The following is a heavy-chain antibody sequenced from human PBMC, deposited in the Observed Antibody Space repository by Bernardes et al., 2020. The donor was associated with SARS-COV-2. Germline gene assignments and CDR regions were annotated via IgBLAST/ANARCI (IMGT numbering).Heavy chain of an antibody. CDR3: AKDLGSSGWHFQR. D-gene: IGHD6-19*01. V-gene: IGHV3-23*01. CDR1: GFTFRRYV. Sequence: GGSLRLSCAASGFTFRRYVISWVRQTPGKGLEWVSGITGSGDSTYYADSVRGRFTISRDNSNNILYLQMTSLRVEDTAVYHCAKDLGSSGWHFQRWGQGTLVTVSS. J-gene: IGHJ1*01. CDR2: ITGSGDST.